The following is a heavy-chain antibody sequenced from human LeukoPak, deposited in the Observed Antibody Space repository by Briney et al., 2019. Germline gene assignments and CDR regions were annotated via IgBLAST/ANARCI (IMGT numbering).Heavy chain of an antibody. CDR2: IYYSGST. J-gene: IGHJ4*02. D-gene: IGHD3-3*01. Sequence: SETLSLTCTVSGGSISSSSYYWSWIRQPPGKGLEWIGYIYYSGSTNYNPSLKSRVTISVDTSKNQFSLKLSSVTAADTAVYYCASGWSGYYSYWGQGTLVTVSS. CDR3: ASGWSGYYSY. CDR1: GGSISSSSYY. V-gene: IGHV4-61*01.